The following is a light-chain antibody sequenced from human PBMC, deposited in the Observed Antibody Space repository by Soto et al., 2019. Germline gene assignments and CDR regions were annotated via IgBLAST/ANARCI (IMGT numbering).Light chain of an antibody. CDR2: DVS. V-gene: IGLV2-14*01. Sequence: QSVLTQPASVSGSLGQSITISCTGTTSDIGGYDFVSWYQQHPGKAPKLMIYDVSNRPSGVSDRFSGSKSGSTASLTISGLQAEDEADYYCSSYSSTTSYVFGAGTKLTVL. CDR3: SSYSSTTSYV. CDR1: TSDIGGYDF. J-gene: IGLJ1*01.